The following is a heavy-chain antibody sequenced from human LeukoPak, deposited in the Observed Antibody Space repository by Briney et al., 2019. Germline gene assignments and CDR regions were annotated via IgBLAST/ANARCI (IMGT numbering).Heavy chain of an antibody. D-gene: IGHD2-2*02. CDR3: ASVVPAAIYYFDY. CDR1: GYSISSGYY. Sequence: PSETLSLTCAVSGYSISSGYYWGWIRPPPGKGLEWIGSIYHSGSTYYNPSLKSRVTISVDTSKNQSSLKLSSVTAADTAVYYCASVVPAAIYYFDYWGQGTLVTVSS. V-gene: IGHV4-38-2*01. CDR2: IYHSGST. J-gene: IGHJ4*02.